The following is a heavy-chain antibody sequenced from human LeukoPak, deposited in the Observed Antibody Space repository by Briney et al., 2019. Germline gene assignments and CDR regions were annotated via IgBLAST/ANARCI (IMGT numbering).Heavy chain of an antibody. CDR1: GGSISSGDYY. CDR3: ASYGNVYSFDY. CDR2: IYYSGST. D-gene: IGHD3-16*01. Sequence: SETLSLTCTVSGGSISSGDYYWSWIRQPPGKGLEWIGSIYYSGSTYYNPSLKSRVTISVDTSKNQFSLKLSSVTAADTAVYYCASYGNVYSFDYWGQGTLVTVSS. V-gene: IGHV4-39*07. J-gene: IGHJ4*02.